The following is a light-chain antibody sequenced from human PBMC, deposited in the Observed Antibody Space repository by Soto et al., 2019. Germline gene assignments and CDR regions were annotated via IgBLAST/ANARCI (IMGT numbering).Light chain of an antibody. CDR3: QHYGSSPGYT. Sequence: EIVLTQSPGTLSLSPGERATLSCRASQSVSSSYLAWYQQKPGQAPRLLIYGASSRATGIPDRFSGSGSGTDFALTISRLEPEDFAVYYCQHYGSSPGYTFGQATKLEIK. J-gene: IGKJ2*01. CDR1: QSVSSSY. CDR2: GAS. V-gene: IGKV3-20*01.